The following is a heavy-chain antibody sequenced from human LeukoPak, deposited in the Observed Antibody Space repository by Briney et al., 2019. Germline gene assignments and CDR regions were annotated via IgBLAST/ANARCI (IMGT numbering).Heavy chain of an antibody. V-gene: IGHV1-46*01. CDR1: GYTFTSYY. CDR3: AREDYDDAFDI. CDR2: INPSGGST. Sequence: ASVKVSCKASGYTFTSYYMHWVRQAPGQGLEWMGIINPSGGSTSYAQKFQGRVTMTRDMSTSTVYMELSSLRSEDTAVYYCAREDYDDAFDIWGQGTMVTVSS. J-gene: IGHJ3*02. D-gene: IGHD4-17*01.